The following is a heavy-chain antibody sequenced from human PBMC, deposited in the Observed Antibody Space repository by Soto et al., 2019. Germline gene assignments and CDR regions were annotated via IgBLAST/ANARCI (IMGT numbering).Heavy chain of an antibody. Sequence: QVQLQQWGAGLLKPSETLSLTCAVYGGSVNSGNYYWSWIRQPPGKGLEWIGEMSHSGGTHFNTSLKRRVTISVDTSKNQFSLKMSSVTAADTALYYCARVERGTATTVVDAFDIWGPGTLVTVSS. V-gene: IGHV4-34*01. CDR3: ARVERGTATTVVDAFDI. J-gene: IGHJ3*02. D-gene: IGHD1-1*01. CDR2: MSHSGGT. CDR1: GGSVNSGNYY.